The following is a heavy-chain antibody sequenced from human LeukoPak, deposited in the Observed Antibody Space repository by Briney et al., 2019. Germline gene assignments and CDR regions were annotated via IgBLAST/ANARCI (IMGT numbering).Heavy chain of an antibody. CDR2: ISGSGGST. V-gene: IGHV3-23*01. J-gene: IGHJ5*02. CDR3: AREDPYLT. D-gene: IGHD3-16*01. CDR1: GFTFSSYA. Sequence: PGGSLRLSCAASGFTFSSYAMSWVRQAPGKGLEWVSAISGSGGSTYYADSVQGRFTISRDNSRNTLYLQMNGLRADDTAVFYCAREDPYLTWGQGTLVTVSS.